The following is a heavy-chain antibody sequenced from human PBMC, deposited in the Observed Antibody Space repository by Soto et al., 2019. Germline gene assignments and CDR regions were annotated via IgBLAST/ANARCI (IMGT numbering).Heavy chain of an antibody. CDR1: GGTFSSYA. J-gene: IGHJ6*02. CDR3: AGHTSGVPGYYYGMDV. V-gene: IGHV1-69*12. D-gene: IGHD3-22*01. CDR2: IIPIFGTA. Sequence: QVQLVQSGAEVKKPGSSVKVSCKASGGTFSSYAISWVRQAPGQGLEWMGGIIPIFGTADYAQKFQGRVTITADESTSTAYMELSSLRSEDTAVYYCAGHTSGVPGYYYGMDVWGQGTTVTVSS.